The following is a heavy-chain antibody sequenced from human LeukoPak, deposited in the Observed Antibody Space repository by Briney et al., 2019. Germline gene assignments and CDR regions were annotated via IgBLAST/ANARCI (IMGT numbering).Heavy chain of an antibody. CDR1: GGTFSSYA. D-gene: IGHD5-12*01. CDR3: AREVGRGYSGYDTVAFDY. CDR2: IIPIFGTA. J-gene: IGHJ4*02. Sequence: SVKVSCKASGGTFSSYAISWVRQAPGQGLEWMGRIIPIFGTANYAQKFQGRVTITADKSTSTAYMELSSLRSEDTAVYYRAREVGRGYSGYDTVAFDYWGQGTLVTVSS. V-gene: IGHV1-69*06.